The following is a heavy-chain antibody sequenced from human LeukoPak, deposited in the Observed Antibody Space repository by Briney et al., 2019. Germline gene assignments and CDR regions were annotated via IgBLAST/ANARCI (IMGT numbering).Heavy chain of an antibody. CDR3: ARNSWYSKKFAY. Sequence: SETLSLTCAVYGGSFSGYYWSWIRQPPGKGVEWSGEINHSGSTNYNPSLKSRVTRSVDTSKNQFSLKLSSVTAADTAVYYCARNSWYSKKFAYWGRGTLVTVSS. CDR1: GGSFSGYY. D-gene: IGHD6-13*01. CDR2: INHSGST. J-gene: IGHJ4*02. V-gene: IGHV4-34*01.